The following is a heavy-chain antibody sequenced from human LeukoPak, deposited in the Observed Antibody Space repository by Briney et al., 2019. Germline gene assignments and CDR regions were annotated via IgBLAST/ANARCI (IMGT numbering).Heavy chain of an antibody. CDR3: ARGRSSMVRGYYYYYMDV. D-gene: IGHD3-10*01. CDR2: VYYSGST. V-gene: IGHV4-39*07. Sequence: SETLSLTCTVSGGSISTSGSYWAWIRQPPGKGLEWIANVYYSGSTYYNSSLKSRVTISVDTSKNQFSLKLSSVTAADTAVYYCARGRSSMVRGYYYYYMDVWGKGTTVTISS. J-gene: IGHJ6*03. CDR1: GGSISTSGSY.